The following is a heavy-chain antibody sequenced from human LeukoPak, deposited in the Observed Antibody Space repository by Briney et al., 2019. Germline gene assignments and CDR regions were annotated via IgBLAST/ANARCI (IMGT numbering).Heavy chain of an antibody. CDR2: ISYDGSNK. Sequence: GGSLRLSCAASGFTFSSYGMHWVRQAPGKGLEWVAVISYDGSNKYYADSVKGRFTISRDNSKNTLYLQMNSLRAEDTAVYYCAREGTQRIQLWFGPYYYYYMDVWGKGTTVTVSS. V-gene: IGHV3-30*03. CDR3: AREGTQRIQLWFGPYYYYYMDV. J-gene: IGHJ6*03. CDR1: GFTFSSYG. D-gene: IGHD5-18*01.